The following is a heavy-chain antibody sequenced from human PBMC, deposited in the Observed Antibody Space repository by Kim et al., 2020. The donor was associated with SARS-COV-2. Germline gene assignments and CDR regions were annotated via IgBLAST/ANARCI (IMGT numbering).Heavy chain of an antibody. J-gene: IGHJ5*02. CDR1: GFTFNNYW. CDR3: VPQAYRILES. D-gene: IGHD4-4*01. CDR2: INSDGRST. V-gene: IGHV3-74*01. Sequence: GGSLRLSCAASGFTFNNYWMHWVRQAPGKGLAWVARINSDGRSTNYADFVKGRFTISRDNAKNTVFLQMSSLRADDTAVYFCVPQAYRILESWGQGTPVTVSA.